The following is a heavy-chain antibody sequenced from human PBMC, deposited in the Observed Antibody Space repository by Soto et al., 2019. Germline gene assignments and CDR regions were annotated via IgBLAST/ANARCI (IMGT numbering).Heavy chain of an antibody. D-gene: IGHD1-26*01. CDR2: MQPSTGST. CDR1: GYSFTSID. CDR3: ARGVSAGVDY. V-gene: IGHV1-8*01. Sequence: QVQLVQSGAEVREPGASVKVSCKASGYSFTSIDITWVRQTAGQGLEWMGWMQPSTGSTGYAQKFQGRVTMTRDTSINTAYMELTTLTSDDTAFYYCARGVSAGVDYWGQGTLVTVSS. J-gene: IGHJ4*02.